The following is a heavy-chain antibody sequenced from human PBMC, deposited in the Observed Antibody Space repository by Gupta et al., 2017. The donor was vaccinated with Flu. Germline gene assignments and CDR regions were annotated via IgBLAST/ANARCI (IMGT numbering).Heavy chain of an antibody. D-gene: IGHD6-19*01. CDR1: GDSVSSTSRA. CDR2: TYYRSRWYH. V-gene: IGHV6-1*01. J-gene: IGHJ3*02. CDR3: ARGGMAVAGYAFDI. Sequence: QVQLQQSGPGLVKPSPTLSLTCAISGDSVSSTSRAWIWHRQSPARGLEWLGRTYYRSRWYHESAVSVKGRITINPDTSKNQFSLYLTSVTPEDTAVYYCARGGMAVAGYAFDIWGQGTKVIVSS.